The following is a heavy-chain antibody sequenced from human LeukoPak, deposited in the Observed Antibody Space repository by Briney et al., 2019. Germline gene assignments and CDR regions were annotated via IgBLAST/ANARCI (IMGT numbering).Heavy chain of an antibody. D-gene: IGHD2-21*02. V-gene: IGHV4-59*01. CDR1: GGSISSYY. CDR2: IYYSGST. CDR3: ARDNWRGREEDIAAYCGGDCYSRFDP. J-gene: IGHJ5*02. Sequence: SETLSLTCTVSGGSISSYYWSWIRQPPGKGLEWIGYIYYSGSTNYNPSLKSRVTISVDTSKNQFSLKLSSVTAADTAVYYCARDNWRGREEDIAAYCGGDCYSRFDPWGQGTLVTVSS.